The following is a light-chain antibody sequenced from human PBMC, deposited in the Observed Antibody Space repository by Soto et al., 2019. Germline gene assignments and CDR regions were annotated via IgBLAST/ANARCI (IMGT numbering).Light chain of an antibody. V-gene: IGKV3-15*01. J-gene: IGKJ1*01. CDR1: QSISSS. CDR2: GAS. Sequence: EIVMTQSPATLSVSPGESATLSCRASQSISSSKLAWYQQKPGQAPRLLMYGASNWATGIPARFSGSGSGTEFTLTISSLQSEDSAVYYCQQYDYWPRTFGQGTKVEIK. CDR3: QQYDYWPRT.